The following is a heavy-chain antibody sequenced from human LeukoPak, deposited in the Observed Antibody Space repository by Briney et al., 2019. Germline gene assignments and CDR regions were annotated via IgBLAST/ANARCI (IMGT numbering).Heavy chain of an antibody. V-gene: IGHV4-59*01. CDR2: ICYSGST. CDR1: GGSISSYY. CDR3: AREGILGAFDI. Sequence: SETLSLTCTVSGGSISSYYWSWIRQPPGKGLEWIGYICYSGSTNYNPSLKSRVTISVDTSKNQFSLKLSSVTAADTAVYYCAREGILGAFDIWGQGTMVTVSS. J-gene: IGHJ3*02.